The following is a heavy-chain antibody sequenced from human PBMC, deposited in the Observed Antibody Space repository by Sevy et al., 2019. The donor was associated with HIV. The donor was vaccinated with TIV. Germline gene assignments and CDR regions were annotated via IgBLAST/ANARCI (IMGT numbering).Heavy chain of an antibody. CDR2: MNTDGSST. Sequence: GGSLRLSCEASGFDFSSHWMQWVRQAPGKGLVWVSRMNTDGSSTNYADSVKGRFTISRDNAKNTLYLEKNNLRDEDTALYYCATPRFDFWGPGTLVTVSS. CDR3: ATPRFDF. CDR1: GFDFSSHW. V-gene: IGHV3-74*01. J-gene: IGHJ4*02.